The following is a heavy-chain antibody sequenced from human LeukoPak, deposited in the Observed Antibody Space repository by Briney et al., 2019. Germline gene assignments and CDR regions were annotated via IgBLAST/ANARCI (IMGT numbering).Heavy chain of an antibody. CDR1: GGSISSSSYY. CDR3: ARSGGWFDP. D-gene: IGHD3-10*01. V-gene: IGHV4-39*01. Sequence: SETLSLTCTVSGGSISSSSYYWGWIRQPPGKGLEWIGSICYSGSTYYNPSLKSRVTISVDTSKNQFSLKLSSVTAADTAVYYCARSGGWFDPWGQGTLVTVSS. CDR2: ICYSGST. J-gene: IGHJ5*02.